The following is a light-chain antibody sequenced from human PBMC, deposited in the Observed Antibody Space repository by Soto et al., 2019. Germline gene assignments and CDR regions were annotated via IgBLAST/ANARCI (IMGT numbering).Light chain of an antibody. V-gene: IGKV3-20*01. CDR3: QQFSSYPLT. CDR2: GAS. CDR1: QSVTTS. Sequence: EIVLTQSPDTLSLSPGERATLSCRASQSVTTSLAWYQQKTGQPPRLLISGASRRATGIPDRFSGSGSETDFTLTISRLEPEDFAVYYCQQFSSYPLTFGGGTKVDIK. J-gene: IGKJ4*01.